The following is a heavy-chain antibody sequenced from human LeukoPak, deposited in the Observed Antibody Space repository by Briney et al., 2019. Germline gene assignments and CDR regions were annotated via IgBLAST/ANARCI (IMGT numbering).Heavy chain of an antibody. CDR3: AVVYCGGDCYYYYAMDV. D-gene: IGHD2-21*02. CDR1: GYTFTSYY. J-gene: IGHJ6*02. CDR2: INPSGGST. Sequence: ASVKVSCKTSGYTFTSYYLHWVLQAPGQGLEWMGIINPSGGSTTYPQKFQGRVTMTRDPSTSTVYMELSSLRSEDTAVYYCAVVYCGGDCYYYYAMDVWGQGTTVTVSS. V-gene: IGHV1-46*03.